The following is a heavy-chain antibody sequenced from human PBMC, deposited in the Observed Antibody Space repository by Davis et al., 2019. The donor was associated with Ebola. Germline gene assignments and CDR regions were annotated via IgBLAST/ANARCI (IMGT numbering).Heavy chain of an antibody. CDR1: GFTFNYYA. J-gene: IGHJ3*02. Sequence: PGGSLRLSCAASGFTFNYYAMSWVRQAPGKGLEWVSLIGGGGDDTYYPDSVKGRFTISRDNAKNSLYLQMNSLRDEDTAVYYCARDPPGSSPPDAFDIWGPGTMVTVSS. CDR2: IGGGGDDT. V-gene: IGHV3-23*01. D-gene: IGHD6-6*01. CDR3: ARDPPGSSPPDAFDI.